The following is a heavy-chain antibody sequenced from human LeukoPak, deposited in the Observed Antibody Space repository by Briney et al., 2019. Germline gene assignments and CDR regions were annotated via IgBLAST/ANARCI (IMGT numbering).Heavy chain of an antibody. V-gene: IGHV1-18*01. CDR2: ISAYNGNT. D-gene: IGHD3-16*01. CDR1: GYTFTSYG. J-gene: IGHJ4*02. CDR3: ARVRLMITLGGAYDY. Sequence: ASVKVSCKASGYTFTSYGISWVRQAPGQGLEWMGWISAYNGNTNYAQKLQGRVTMTTDTSTSTAYMELRSLRSDDTAVYYCARVRLMITLGGAYDYWGQGTLVTVSS.